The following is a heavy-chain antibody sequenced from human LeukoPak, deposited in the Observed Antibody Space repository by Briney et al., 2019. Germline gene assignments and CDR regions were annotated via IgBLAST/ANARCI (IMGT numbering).Heavy chain of an antibody. CDR3: ARALGYCSSSSCYGWFDP. D-gene: IGHD2-2*01. CDR1: GGSISSYY. V-gene: IGHV4-59*01. J-gene: IGHJ5*02. Sequence: SETLSLTCTVSGGSISSYYWSWIRQPPGKGLEWIGYIYYSGSTNYNPSLKSRVTISVDTSKNQFSLKLSSVTAADTAVYYCARALGYCSSSSCYGWFDPWGQGTLVTVSS. CDR2: IYYSGST.